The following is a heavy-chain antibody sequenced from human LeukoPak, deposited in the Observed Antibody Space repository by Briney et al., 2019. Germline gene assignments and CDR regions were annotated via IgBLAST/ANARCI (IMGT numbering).Heavy chain of an antibody. D-gene: IGHD6-19*01. CDR1: GFTFSSYS. CDR3: GKAPEQWLLQPYYFDY. V-gene: IGHV3-21*04. CDR2: ISSSSSYI. Sequence: GGSLRLSCAASGFTFSSYSMNWVRQAPGKGLEWVSSISSSSSYIYYADSVKGRFTISRDNSKNTLYLQMNSLRAEDTAVYYCGKAPEQWLLQPYYFDYWGQGTLVTVSS. J-gene: IGHJ4*02.